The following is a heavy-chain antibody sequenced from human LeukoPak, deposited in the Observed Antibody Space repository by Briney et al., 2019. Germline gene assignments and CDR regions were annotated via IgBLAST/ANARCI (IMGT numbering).Heavy chain of an antibody. V-gene: IGHV4-59*12. Sequence: PSETLSLTCTVSGGSISSYYWSWIRQPPGKGLEWIGYIYYSGSSRYNPSLKSRVTISVDTSKNQFSLKLSSVTAADTAVYYCARDSDYGDYGADYYGMDVWGQGTTVTVSS. D-gene: IGHD4-17*01. CDR2: IYYSGSS. CDR1: GGSISSYY. J-gene: IGHJ6*02. CDR3: ARDSDYGDYGADYYGMDV.